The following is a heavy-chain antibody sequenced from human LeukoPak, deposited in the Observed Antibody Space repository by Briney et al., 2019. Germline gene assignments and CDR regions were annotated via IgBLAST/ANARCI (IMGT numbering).Heavy chain of an antibody. CDR3: AGFFYDETKAAFDI. V-gene: IGHV1-69*05. J-gene: IGHJ3*02. D-gene: IGHD2/OR15-2a*01. CDR1: GVTFTSYA. Sequence: SVKVSCKASGVTFTSYAITWVRQAPGQGLEWMGGFIPIFGAATYAQKFHGRVTITTDESTRTVYMELSRLRSEDSAMYYCAGFFYDETKAAFDIWGQGTMVTVSS. CDR2: FIPIFGAA.